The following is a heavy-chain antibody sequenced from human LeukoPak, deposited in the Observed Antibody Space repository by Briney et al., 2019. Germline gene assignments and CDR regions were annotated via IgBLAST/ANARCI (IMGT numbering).Heavy chain of an antibody. V-gene: IGHV4-59*01. D-gene: IGHD6-13*01. CDR3: ELSTGISGFYGMDV. J-gene: IGHJ6*04. CDR2: IYYSGST. Sequence: SETLSLTCTVSGGSISSYYWSWIRQPPGKGLEWIGYIYYSGSTNYNPSLKSRVTISVDTSKNQFSLKLSSVTAADTAVYYCELSTGISGFYGMDVWGKGTTVTVSS. CDR1: GGSISSYY.